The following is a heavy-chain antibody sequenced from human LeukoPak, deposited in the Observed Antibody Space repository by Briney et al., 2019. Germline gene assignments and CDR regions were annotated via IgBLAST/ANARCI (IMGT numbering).Heavy chain of an antibody. V-gene: IGHV4-61*01. CDR2: IYYSGST. CDR1: GGSISSSSYY. D-gene: IGHD3-22*01. Sequence: PSETLSLTCTVSGGSISSSSYYWGWIRQPPGKGLEWIGYIYYSGSTNYNPSLKSRVTISVDTSKNQFSLKLSSVTAADTAVYYCARDDSSGSYFDYWGQGTLVTVSS. J-gene: IGHJ4*02. CDR3: ARDDSSGSYFDY.